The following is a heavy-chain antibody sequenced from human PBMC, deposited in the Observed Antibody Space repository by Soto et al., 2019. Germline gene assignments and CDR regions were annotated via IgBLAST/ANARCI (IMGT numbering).Heavy chain of an antibody. J-gene: IGHJ6*02. CDR2: INGDGTTT. V-gene: IGHV3-74*01. CDR3: ARGVRGHYGKDV. Sequence: EVQLVESGGGLVQPGGSLRLSCAASGLTFNNYWIHWVRQAPGKGLMWVSRINGDGTTTNYADSVRGRFAISRDNAENTVYLQMNSLRAGDTALYYCARGVRGHYGKDVWGQGTTVTVSS. D-gene: IGHD3-10*01. CDR1: GLTFNNYW.